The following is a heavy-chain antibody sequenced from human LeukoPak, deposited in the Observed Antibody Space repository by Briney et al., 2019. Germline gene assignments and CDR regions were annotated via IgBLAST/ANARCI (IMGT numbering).Heavy chain of an antibody. V-gene: IGHV4-34*01. CDR3: ARGPSGYDYHYYYYYMDV. Sequence: PSETLSLTCAVYGGSFSGYYWSWIRQPPGKGLEWIGEINHSGSTNYNPSLKSRVTISVDTSKNQFSLKLSSVTAADTAVYYCARGPSGYDYHYYYYYMDVWGKGTTVTVSS. CDR1: GGSFSGYY. J-gene: IGHJ6*03. CDR2: INHSGST. D-gene: IGHD5-12*01.